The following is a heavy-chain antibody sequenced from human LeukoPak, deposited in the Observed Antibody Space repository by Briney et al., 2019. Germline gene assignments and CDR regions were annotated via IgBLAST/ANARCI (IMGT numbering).Heavy chain of an antibody. CDR1: GFTLSNYW. D-gene: IGHD6-19*01. CDR3: ARGEYGSAWPNIDY. CDR2: VNTDGSSK. Sequence: GCSLRLSCAASGFTLSNYWMHWVRQAPGKGLVWVSRVNTDGSSKTYADSVKGRFTFSRDNAKNTLFLQMNSLRTEDTAVYYCARGEYGSAWPNIDYWGQGTLVTVSS. J-gene: IGHJ4*02. V-gene: IGHV3-74*01.